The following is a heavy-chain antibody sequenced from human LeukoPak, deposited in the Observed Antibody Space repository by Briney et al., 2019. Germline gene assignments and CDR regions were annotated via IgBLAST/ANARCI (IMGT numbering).Heavy chain of an antibody. V-gene: IGHV3-74*01. CDR2: INTDGSST. Sequence: GGSLRLSCAASGFVFISYGMQWVRQAPGKGLVWVSRINTDGSSTSYADSVKGRFTVSRDNAKDTLFLQVNSLRVEDTAVYFCTRELPREVTLDYWGQGTPVTVSS. D-gene: IGHD2-21*02. CDR3: TRELPREVTLDY. CDR1: GFVFISYG. J-gene: IGHJ4*01.